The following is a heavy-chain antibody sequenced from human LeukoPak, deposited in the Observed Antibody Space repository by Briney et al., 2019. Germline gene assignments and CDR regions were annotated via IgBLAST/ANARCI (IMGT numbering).Heavy chain of an antibody. Sequence: GGSLRLSCAASGFTFSSYAMSWVRRAPGKGLEWVSAISGSGGSTYYADSVKGRFTISRDYSKNTLYLQMNSLRAEDTAVYYCAKDLHLRSNFLAFDIWGQGTMVTVSS. V-gene: IGHV3-23*01. CDR1: GFTFSSYA. CDR2: ISGSGGST. J-gene: IGHJ3*02. CDR3: AKDLHLRSNFLAFDI. D-gene: IGHD3-3*01.